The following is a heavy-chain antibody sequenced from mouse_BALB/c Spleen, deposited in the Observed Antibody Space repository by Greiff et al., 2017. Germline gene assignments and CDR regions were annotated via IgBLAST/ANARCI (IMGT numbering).Heavy chain of an antibody. CDR2: IDPANGNT. Sequence: VHVKQSGAELVKPGASVKLSCTASGFNIKDTYMHWVKQRPEQGLEWIGRIDPANGNTKYDPKFQGKATITADTSSNTAYLQLSSLTSEDTAVYYCADDYDGYWGQGTTLTVSS. CDR3: ADDYDGY. CDR1: GFNIKDTY. D-gene: IGHD2-4*01. J-gene: IGHJ2*01. V-gene: IGHV14-3*02.